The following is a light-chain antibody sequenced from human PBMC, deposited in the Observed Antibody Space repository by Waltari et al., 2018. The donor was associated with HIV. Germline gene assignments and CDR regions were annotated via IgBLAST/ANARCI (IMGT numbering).Light chain of an antibody. V-gene: IGLV2-14*03. CDR2: DVT. CDR3: GSYTTTSTLGV. CDR1: SSDVGAYDY. Sequence: QSALTQPASVSGSPGQSITISCIGSSSDVGAYDYISWYQHHPGKAPKLLIYDVTPRPSGMSARFSGSKSGNTASLTISGLQADDEADYYCGSYTTTSTLGVFGGGTKLTVL. J-gene: IGLJ2*01.